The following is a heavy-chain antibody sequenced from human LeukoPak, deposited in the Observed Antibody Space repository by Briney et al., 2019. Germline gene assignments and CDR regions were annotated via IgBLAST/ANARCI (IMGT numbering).Heavy chain of an antibody. CDR2: IWYDGSNK. CDR1: GFTFSSYG. D-gene: IGHD3-3*01. J-gene: IGHJ3*02. V-gene: IGHV3-30*02. CDR3: AKDGLRFLEWLLYEHDAFDI. Sequence: PGGSLRLSCAASGFTFSSYGLHWVRQTPGKGLEWVAVIWYDGSNKYYVDSVKGRFTISRDNSKNTLYLQMNSLRAEDTAVYYCAKDGLRFLEWLLYEHDAFDIWGQGTMVTVSS.